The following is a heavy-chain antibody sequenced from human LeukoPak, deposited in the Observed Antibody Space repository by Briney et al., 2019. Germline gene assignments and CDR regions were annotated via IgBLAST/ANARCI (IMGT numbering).Heavy chain of an antibody. V-gene: IGHV1-2*02. Sequence: ASVKVSCKASGYTFTGYYMHWVRQAPGQGLEWMGWINSNSGGTNYAQKFQGRVTMTRDTSISTAYMELSRLRSDDTAVYYCARLVSSLGFGELSIWGQGTMVTVSS. CDR3: ARLVSSLGFGELSI. CDR1: GYTFTGYY. CDR2: INSNSGGT. J-gene: IGHJ3*02. D-gene: IGHD3-10*01.